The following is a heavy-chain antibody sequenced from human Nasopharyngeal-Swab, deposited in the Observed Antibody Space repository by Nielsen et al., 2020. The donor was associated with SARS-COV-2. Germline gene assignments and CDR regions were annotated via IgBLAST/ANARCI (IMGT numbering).Heavy chain of an antibody. CDR2: ISYDGSNK. D-gene: IGHD4-17*01. Sequence: GGSLRLSYAASGFTFSSYGMHWVRQAPGKGLEWVAVISYDGSNKYYADSVKGRFTISRDNSKNTLYLQMNSLRAEDTAVYYCAKDDYGDDWRGRYYYYYYMDVWGKGTTVTVSS. CDR1: GFTFSSYG. CDR3: AKDDYGDDWRGRYYYYYYMDV. V-gene: IGHV3-30*18. J-gene: IGHJ6*03.